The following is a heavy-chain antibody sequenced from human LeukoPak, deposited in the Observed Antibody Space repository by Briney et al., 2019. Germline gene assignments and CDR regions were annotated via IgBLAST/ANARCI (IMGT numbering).Heavy chain of an antibody. CDR3: AENNDFDY. J-gene: IGHJ4*02. CDR2: ISGSGVST. D-gene: IGHD1-1*01. Sequence: GGSLRLSCAASGFTFSIYAMSWVRQAPGKGLEWVSYISGSGVSTYYADSVKGHFTISRDNSKNTLYLQMNTLRAEDTAVYYCAENNDFDYWGQGTLVTVSS. CDR1: GFTFSIYA. V-gene: IGHV3-23*01.